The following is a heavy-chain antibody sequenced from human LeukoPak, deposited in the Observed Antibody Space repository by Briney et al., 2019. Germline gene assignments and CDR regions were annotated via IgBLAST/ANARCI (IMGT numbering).Heavy chain of an antibody. Sequence: GGSLRLSCAASGFTFDSYSMNWVRQARGKGLEWVSSISSGSSYIYYADSVKGRFTISRDNAKDSLYLQMNSLRAEDTAVYYCASRFGEIGRWGQGTLVTVSS. CDR1: GFTFDSYS. CDR2: ISSGSSYI. J-gene: IGHJ4*02. V-gene: IGHV3-21*01. CDR3: ASRFGEIGR. D-gene: IGHD3-10*01.